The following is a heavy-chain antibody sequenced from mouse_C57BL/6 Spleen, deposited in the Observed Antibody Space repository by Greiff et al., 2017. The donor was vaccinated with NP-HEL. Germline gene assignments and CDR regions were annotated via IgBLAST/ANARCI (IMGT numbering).Heavy chain of an antibody. Sequence: QVQLKQSGAELVKPGASVKLSCKASGYTFTSYWMHWVKQRPGRGLEWIGRIDPNSGGTKYNEKFKSKATLTVDKPSSTAYMQLSSLTSEDSAVYDFARSRILRYPYAMDYWGQGTSVTVSS. CDR2: IDPNSGGT. J-gene: IGHJ4*01. CDR1: GYTFTSYW. D-gene: IGHD1-1*01. CDR3: ARSRILRYPYAMDY. V-gene: IGHV1-72*01.